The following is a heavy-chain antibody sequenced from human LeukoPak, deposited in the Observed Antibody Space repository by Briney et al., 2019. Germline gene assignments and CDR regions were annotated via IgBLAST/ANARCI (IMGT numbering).Heavy chain of an antibody. V-gene: IGHV3-30*14. J-gene: IGHJ4*02. Sequence: GRSLRLSCAASGFTFSTYAIHWVRQAPGKGLEWVAVISYDGSDKYYADSVKGRFTISRDNSKNTLYLQMNSLRAEDTAFYYCARSAPTLTYDILTGYLGYWGQGILVTVSS. CDR1: GFTFSTYA. CDR3: ARSAPTLTYDILTGYLGY. D-gene: IGHD3-9*01. CDR2: ISYDGSDK.